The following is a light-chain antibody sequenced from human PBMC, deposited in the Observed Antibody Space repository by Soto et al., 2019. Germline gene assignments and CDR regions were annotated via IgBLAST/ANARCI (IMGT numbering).Light chain of an antibody. V-gene: IGKV3-20*01. CDR2: GAS. CDR3: QQYMSSVT. Sequence: EIVLTQSPGSLYLSPGQRATLSCRASQSVDTTFFAWYQKKPGQAPRLLIYGASKRATGIPDRFSGSGSGTDFTTIISRLEPEDFAVYYCQQYMSSVTFGQGTKVEIK. J-gene: IGKJ1*01. CDR1: QSVDTTF.